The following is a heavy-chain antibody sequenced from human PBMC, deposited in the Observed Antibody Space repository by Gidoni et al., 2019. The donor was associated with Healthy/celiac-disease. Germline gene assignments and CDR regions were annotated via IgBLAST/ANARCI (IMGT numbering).Heavy chain of an antibody. V-gene: IGHV3-53*01. CDR3: ARISPSYDFWSGYYYFDY. CDR2: FYSGGST. J-gene: IGHJ4*02. CDR1: GFTVSSYY. D-gene: IGHD3-3*01. Sequence: EVQLVESGGGLIQPGGSLRLSCAASGFTVSSYYMSWVRQAPGKGLEWVSVFYSGGSTYYADSVKGRFTISRDNSKNTLYLQMNSLRAEDTAVYYCARISPSYDFWSGYYYFDYWGQGTLVTVSS.